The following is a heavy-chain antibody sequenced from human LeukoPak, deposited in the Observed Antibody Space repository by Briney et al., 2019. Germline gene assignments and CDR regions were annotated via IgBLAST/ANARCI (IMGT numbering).Heavy chain of an antibody. Sequence: PSETLSLTCAVYGGSFSGYYWSWIRQPPGKGLEWIGEINHSGSTNYNPSLKSRVTISVDTSKNQFSLKLSSVTAADTAVYYCARDSYAYYYYMDVWGKGTTVTVSS. CDR2: INHSGST. CDR1: GGSFSGYY. D-gene: IGHD1-26*01. CDR3: ARDSYAYYYYMDV. J-gene: IGHJ6*03. V-gene: IGHV4-34*01.